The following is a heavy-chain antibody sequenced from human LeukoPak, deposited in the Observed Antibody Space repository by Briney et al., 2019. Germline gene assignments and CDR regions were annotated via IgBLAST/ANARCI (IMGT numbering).Heavy chain of an antibody. CDR1: GGSFSGYY. J-gene: IGHJ4*02. CDR2: IYYSGST. CDR3: ARHYGGYNYFDH. Sequence: SETLSLTCAVYGGSFSGYYWSWIRQTPGEGLEWIGYIYYSGSTNYNPSLKSRVTISVDTSKNQFSLKLTSVTAADTAVYYCARHYGGYNYFDHWGQGTLVTVSS. D-gene: IGHD5-24*01. V-gene: IGHV4-59*08.